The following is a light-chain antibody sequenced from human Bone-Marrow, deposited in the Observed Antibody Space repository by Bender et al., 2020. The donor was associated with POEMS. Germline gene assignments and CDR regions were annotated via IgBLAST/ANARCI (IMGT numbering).Light chain of an antibody. CDR1: KLGEEY. Sequence: SYELTQPPSVSVSPGQTATITCSGEKLGEEYACWFQQKPGQSPVVVIYQDTKRPSGIPERSPGSTAGNTASLTISGTQTMDEADYYCQSWGSNTAVFGGGTKLTVL. V-gene: IGLV3-1*01. CDR3: QSWGSNTAV. J-gene: IGLJ2*01. CDR2: QDT.